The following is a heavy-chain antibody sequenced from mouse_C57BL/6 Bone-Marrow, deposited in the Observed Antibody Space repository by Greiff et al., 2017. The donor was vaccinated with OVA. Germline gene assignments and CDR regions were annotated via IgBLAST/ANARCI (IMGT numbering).Heavy chain of an antibody. V-gene: IGHV1-64*01. J-gene: IGHJ1*03. Sequence: VQLQQPGAELVKPGASVKLSCKASGYTFTSYWMHWVKQRPGQGLEWIGMIHPNSGSTNYNEKFKSKATLTVDKSSSTAYMQLSSLTSEDSAVYYCARERGVTTSWWYFDVWGTGTTVTVSS. CDR3: ARERGVTTSWWYFDV. CDR1: GYTFTSYW. D-gene: IGHD2-2*01. CDR2: IHPNSGST.